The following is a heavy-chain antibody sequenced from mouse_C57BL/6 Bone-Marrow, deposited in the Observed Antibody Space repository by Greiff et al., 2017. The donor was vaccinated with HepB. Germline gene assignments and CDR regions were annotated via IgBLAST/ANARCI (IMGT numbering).Heavy chain of an antibody. CDR1: GFSLTSYA. CDR2: IWTGGGT. D-gene: IGHD2-4*01. Sequence: VKLVESGPGLVAPSQSLSITCTVSGFSLTSYAISWVRQPPGKGLEWLGVIWTGGGTNYNSALKSRLSISKDNSKSQVFLKMNSLQTDDTARYYCARKPSQDIYYDYLYAMDYWGQGTSVTVSS. V-gene: IGHV2-9-1*01. J-gene: IGHJ4*01. CDR3: ARKPSQDIYYDYLYAMDY.